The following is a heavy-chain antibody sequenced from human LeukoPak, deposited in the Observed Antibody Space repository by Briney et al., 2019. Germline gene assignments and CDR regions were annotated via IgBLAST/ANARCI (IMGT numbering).Heavy chain of an antibody. CDR2: ISSSGGTT. CDR1: GFTFSSYA. J-gene: IGHJ4*02. D-gene: IGHD6-19*01. CDR3: AKAGIAVPATPEY. Sequence: RGSLRLSCAASGFTFSSYAMNRVRQAPGKELEWVSVISSSGGTTYYSDSVKGRFIISRDNSKNTLYLQMNSLRAEDTAVYYCAKAGIAVPATPEYCGQGTQVTVSS. V-gene: IGHV3-23*01.